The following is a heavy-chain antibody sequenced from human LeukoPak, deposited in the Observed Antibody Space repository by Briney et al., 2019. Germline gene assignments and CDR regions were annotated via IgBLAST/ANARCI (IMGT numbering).Heavy chain of an antibody. CDR2: INPNSGGT. CDR1: GYTFTGYY. J-gene: IGHJ5*02. CDR3: ARTGYSSSWYWVGWFDP. D-gene: IGHD6-13*01. V-gene: IGHV1-2*02. Sequence: GASVKVSCKASGYTFTGYYMHWVRQAPGQGLEWMGWINPNSGGTNYAQKFQGRVTMTRDMSTSTVYMELSSLRSEDTAVYYCARTGYSSSWYWVGWFDPWGQGTLVTVSS.